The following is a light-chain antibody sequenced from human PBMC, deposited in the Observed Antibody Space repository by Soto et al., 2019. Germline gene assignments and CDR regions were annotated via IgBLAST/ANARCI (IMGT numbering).Light chain of an antibody. V-gene: IGLV2-23*01. Sequence: QSALAQPASVSGSPGQSITISCTGTSDDVGAYNSVSWYQQLPHKAPQVILYKGTQRPSGVSSRFSGSTSGNAASLTISGLQADDEADYFGCSSAPECTYVFVTGTKVTVL. J-gene: IGLJ1*01. CDR2: KGT. CDR1: SDDVGAYNS. CDR3: CSSAPECTYV.